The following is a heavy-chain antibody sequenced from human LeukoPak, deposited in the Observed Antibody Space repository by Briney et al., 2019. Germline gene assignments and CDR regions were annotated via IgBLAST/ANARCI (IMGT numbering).Heavy chain of an antibody. Sequence: GGSLRLFCSASGFTFSSYALHWVRQAPGKGLEYVSAISTTGGNTYYADSVRDRFTISRDNSKNTLYLQMSSLRAEDTAVYYCVRTIGQYDYWGQGTLVTVSS. J-gene: IGHJ4*02. V-gene: IGHV3-64D*09. CDR2: ISTTGGNT. D-gene: IGHD1/OR15-1a*01. CDR3: VRTIGQYDY. CDR1: GFTFSSYA.